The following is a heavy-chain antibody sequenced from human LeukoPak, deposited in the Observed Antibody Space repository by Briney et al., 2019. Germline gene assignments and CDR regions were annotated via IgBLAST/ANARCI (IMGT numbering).Heavy chain of an antibody. CDR1: GFTFTSYG. D-gene: IGHD3-9*01. J-gene: IGHJ6*03. Sequence: GGSLRLSCAASGFTFTSYGMHWVRQAPGKGLEWVAFIRYDGSNKYYADSVKGRFTISRDNSKNTLYLQMNSLRAEDTAVYYCAKDLIGSSYRYYYYMDVWGKGTTVTVSS. V-gene: IGHV3-30*02. CDR3: AKDLIGSSYRYYYYMDV. CDR2: IRYDGSNK.